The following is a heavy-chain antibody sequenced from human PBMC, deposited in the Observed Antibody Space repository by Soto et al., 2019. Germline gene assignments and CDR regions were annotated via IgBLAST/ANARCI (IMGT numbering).Heavy chain of an antibody. Sequence: QVQLVQSGAEVKKPGASVKVSCKASGYTFTSYGISWVRQAPGQGLEWMGWISAYNGNTNYAQKLQCRVTMTTDTSTSTAYMELRSLRSDDTAVYYCARERDYGDYFSLGHAFDIWGQGTMVTVSS. CDR3: ARERDYGDYFSLGHAFDI. CDR2: ISAYNGNT. D-gene: IGHD4-17*01. CDR1: GYTFTSYG. V-gene: IGHV1-18*01. J-gene: IGHJ3*02.